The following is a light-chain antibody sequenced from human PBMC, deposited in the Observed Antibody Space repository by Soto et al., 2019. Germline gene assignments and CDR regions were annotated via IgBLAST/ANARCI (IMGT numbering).Light chain of an antibody. J-gene: IGLJ2*01. V-gene: IGLV2-8*01. CDR3: NSFAGRNTVL. Sequence: QSALTQPPSASGSPGQSVTISCTGTSSDVGGYNYVSWYQQHPGKAPKLLIYEVTKRPSGVPDRFSGSKSGNTASLTVSGLQAEDEADYYCNSFAGRNTVLFGGGTKLTVL. CDR1: SSDVGGYNY. CDR2: EVT.